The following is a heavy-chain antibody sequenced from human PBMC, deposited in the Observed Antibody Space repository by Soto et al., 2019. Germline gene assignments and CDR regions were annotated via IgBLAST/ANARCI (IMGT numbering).Heavy chain of an antibody. D-gene: IGHD5-12*01. Sequence: TATLRVTFNISWFSVCISEEGVGWIRQPPGKALEWLALIYWNDDKRYSPSLKSRLTITKDTSKNQVVLTMTNMDPVDTATYYCAHRLIEYSGYDRAYIEWFDPWGQGTLVTVSS. CDR3: AHRLIEYSGYDRAYIEWFDP. V-gene: IGHV2-5*01. CDR2: IYWNDDK. CDR1: WFSVCISEEG. J-gene: IGHJ5*02.